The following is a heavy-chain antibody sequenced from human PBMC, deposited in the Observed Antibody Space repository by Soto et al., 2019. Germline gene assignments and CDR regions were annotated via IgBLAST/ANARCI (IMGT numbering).Heavy chain of an antibody. CDR3: ARESIAARPGAFDI. J-gene: IGHJ3*02. V-gene: IGHV1-2*04. CDR2: INPNSGGT. CDR1: GYTFTGYY. D-gene: IGHD6-6*01. Sequence: AASVKVSCKASGYTFTGYYMHWVRQAPGQGLEWMGWINPNSGGTNYAQKFQGWVTMTRDTSISTAYMELSRLRSDDTAVYYCARESIAARPGAFDIWGQGTMVTVSS.